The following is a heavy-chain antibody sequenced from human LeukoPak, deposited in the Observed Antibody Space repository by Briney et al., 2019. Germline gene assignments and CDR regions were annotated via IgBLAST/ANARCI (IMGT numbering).Heavy chain of an antibody. CDR2: IDISGGST. D-gene: IGHD1-1*01. CDR1: GFIFSSHA. Sequence: GGSLRLSCAASGFIFSSHAMCWVRQAPGKGLEWVSSIDISGGSTYYADSVQGRFTISRDNSKNTLYLQMDSLRAKDTALYYCANEVRPNDYWGQGTLVTVSS. V-gene: IGHV3-23*01. CDR3: ANEVRPNDY. J-gene: IGHJ4*02.